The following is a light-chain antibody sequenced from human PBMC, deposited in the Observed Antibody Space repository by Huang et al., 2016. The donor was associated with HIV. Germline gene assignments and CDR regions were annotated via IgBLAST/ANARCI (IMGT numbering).Light chain of an antibody. CDR3: QVDES. CDR2: SAS. Sequence: IHVTQSPSSLSVSVGDRVTITCQASQGIGNGLNWYQQTRGMAPKLLIHSASTLESGVPSRCTGSGLHTSFSRTIDGLQPDDIATYYCQVDESFGQGTRL. CDR1: QGIGNG. V-gene: IGKV1-33*01. J-gene: IGKJ5*01.